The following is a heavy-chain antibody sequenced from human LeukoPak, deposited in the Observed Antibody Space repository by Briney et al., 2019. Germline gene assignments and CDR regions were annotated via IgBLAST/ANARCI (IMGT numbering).Heavy chain of an antibody. Sequence: ASVKVSCKASGYTFTGYYMHWVRQAPGQGLEWMGWINPNSGGTNYAQKFQGGVTMTRGTSISTAYMELSRLRSEDTAVYYCARGLGHYYGSGSYGWFDPWGQGTLVTVSS. CDR1: GYTFTGYY. V-gene: IGHV1-2*02. J-gene: IGHJ5*02. D-gene: IGHD3-10*01. CDR2: INPNSGGT. CDR3: ARGLGHYYGSGSYGWFDP.